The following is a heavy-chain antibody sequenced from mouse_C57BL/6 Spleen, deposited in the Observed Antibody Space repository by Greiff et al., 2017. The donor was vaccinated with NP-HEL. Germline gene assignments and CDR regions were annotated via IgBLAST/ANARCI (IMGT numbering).Heavy chain of an antibody. CDR3: ARSRSYYFDY. J-gene: IGHJ2*01. CDR1: GYTFTSYW. CDR2: IYPGSGST. V-gene: IGHV1-55*01. Sequence: VQLQQSGAELVKPGASVKMSCKASGYTFTSYWITWVKQRPGQGLEWIGDIYPGSGSTNYNEKFKSKATLTVDTSSSTAYMQLSSLTSEDAAVYYCARSRSYYFDYWGQGTTLTVSS.